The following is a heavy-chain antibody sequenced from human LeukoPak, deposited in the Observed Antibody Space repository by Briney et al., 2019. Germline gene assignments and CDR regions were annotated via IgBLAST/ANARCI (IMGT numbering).Heavy chain of an antibody. CDR1: GFTFSSYE. V-gene: IGHV3-21*01. J-gene: IGHJ4*02. CDR3: ARGYDILTGYYVIAKFVCYFDY. Sequence: GGSLRLSCAASGFTFSSYEMNWVRQAPGKGLEWVSSISSSSSYIYYADSVKGRFTISRDNAKNSVYLQMNSLRAEDTAVYYCARGYDILTGYYVIAKFVCYFDYWGQGTLVTVSS. CDR2: ISSSSSYI. D-gene: IGHD3-9*01.